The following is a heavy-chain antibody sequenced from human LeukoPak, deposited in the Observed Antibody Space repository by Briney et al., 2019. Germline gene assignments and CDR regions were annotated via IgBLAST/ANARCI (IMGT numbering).Heavy chain of an antibody. D-gene: IGHD3-10*01. J-gene: IGHJ5*02. CDR2: INHSGST. Sequence: SETLSLTCAVYGGSFSGYYWSWIRQPPGKGLEWIGEINHSGSTNYNPSLKSRVTISVDTSKNQFSLKLSSVTAADTAVYYCARHRMGIGDHNWFDPWGQGTLVTVSS. V-gene: IGHV4-34*01. CDR1: GGSFSGYY. CDR3: ARHRMGIGDHNWFDP.